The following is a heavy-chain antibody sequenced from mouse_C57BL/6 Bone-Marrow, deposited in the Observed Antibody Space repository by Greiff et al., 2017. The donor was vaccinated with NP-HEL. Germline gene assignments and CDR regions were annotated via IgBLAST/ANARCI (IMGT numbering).Heavy chain of an antibody. CDR1: GYTFTDYE. CDR3: TREITTVVATMDY. V-gene: IGHV1-15*01. CDR2: IDPETGGT. D-gene: IGHD1-1*01. Sequence: VNLVESGAELVRPGASVTLSCKASGYTFTDYEMHWVKQTPVHGLEWIGAIDPETGGTAYNQKFKGKAILTADKSSSTAYMELRSLTSEDSAVYYCTREITTVVATMDYWGQGTSVTVSS. J-gene: IGHJ4*01.